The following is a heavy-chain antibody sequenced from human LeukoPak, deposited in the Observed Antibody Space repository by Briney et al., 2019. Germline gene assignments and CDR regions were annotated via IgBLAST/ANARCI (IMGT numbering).Heavy chain of an antibody. Sequence: PGGSLRLSCAASGFTFSSYWMNWVRQAPGKGLEWVANINQDGSEKYYVDSVKGRFTISRDNAKNSLYLQMNSLRAEDTAFYYCARNTGTTWYGYYFDSWGQGTLVTVSS. CDR3: ARNTGTTWYGYYFDS. CDR2: INQDGSEK. D-gene: IGHD6-13*01. J-gene: IGHJ4*02. V-gene: IGHV3-7*03. CDR1: GFTFSSYW.